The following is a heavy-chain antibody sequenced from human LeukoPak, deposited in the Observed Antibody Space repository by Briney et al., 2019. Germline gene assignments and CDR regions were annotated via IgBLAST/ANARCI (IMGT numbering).Heavy chain of an antibody. Sequence: GGSLRLSCAVSGITLSNYGMSWVRQAPGKGLEWVAGISDRGSRTNYADSVKGRFTISTDHPKSTLYLQMNSLRAEDTAVYFCAKRGVVIRVFLVGFHKEAYYFDSWGQGALVTVSS. D-gene: IGHD3-10*01. CDR3: AKRGVVIRVFLVGFHKEAYYFDS. V-gene: IGHV3-23*01. CDR2: ISDRGSRT. CDR1: GITLSNYG. J-gene: IGHJ4*02.